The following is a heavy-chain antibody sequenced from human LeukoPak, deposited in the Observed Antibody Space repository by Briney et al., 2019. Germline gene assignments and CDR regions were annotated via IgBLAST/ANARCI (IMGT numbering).Heavy chain of an antibody. CDR2: RDPEYGET. CDR1: GTTLTRLS. J-gene: IGHJ5*02. Sequence: ASVKVSCKVIGTTLTRLSIHWVRQAPGKGLEWMGGRDPEYGETIYAQDFQGRITMTQGTSTDTAFLELNRLTSEDTALYYCASATIIWGSYRSWLDPWGQGSLVTVSS. V-gene: IGHV1-24*01. CDR3: ASATIIWGSYRSWLDP. D-gene: IGHD3-16*02.